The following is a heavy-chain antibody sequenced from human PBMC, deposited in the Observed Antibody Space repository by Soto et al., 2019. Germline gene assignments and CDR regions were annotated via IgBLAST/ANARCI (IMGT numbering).Heavy chain of an antibody. J-gene: IGHJ5*02. Sequence: QVQLVQSGAEVKKPGASVKVSCKASGYTFTSYDINWVRQATGQGLEWMGWMNPNSGNTGYAQKFQGRVTMTRNTATVTAYLQRRSLGSEDTGVYYCARERRWLCGGACSSGWFAPWGQGTLVTVSS. CDR3: ARERRWLCGGACSSGWFAP. V-gene: IGHV1-8*01. CDR1: GYTFTSYD. CDR2: MNPNSGNT. D-gene: IGHD2-21*02.